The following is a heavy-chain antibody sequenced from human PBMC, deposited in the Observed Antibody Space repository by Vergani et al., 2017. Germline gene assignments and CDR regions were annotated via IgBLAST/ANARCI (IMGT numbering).Heavy chain of an antibody. CDR2: IYYSGST. CDR1: GGSISSYY. CDR3: ARELEYSSSSEPYNWFDP. D-gene: IGHD6-6*01. J-gene: IGHJ5*02. Sequence: QVQLQESGPGLVKPSETLSLTCTVSGGSISSYYWSWIRQPPGKGLEWIGYIYYSGSTYYNPSLKSRVTISVDTSKNQFSLKLSSVTAADTAVYYCARELEYSSSSEPYNWFDPWGQGTLVTVSS. V-gene: IGHV4-59*12.